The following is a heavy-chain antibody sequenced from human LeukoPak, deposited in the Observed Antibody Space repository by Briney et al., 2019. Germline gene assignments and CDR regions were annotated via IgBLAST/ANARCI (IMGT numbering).Heavy chain of an antibody. D-gene: IGHD5-12*01. CDR2: IYYSGST. V-gene: IGHV4-59*01. CDR3: ARVVSKGAYDFRTYYYGMGV. CDR1: GGSISSYY. Sequence: PSETLSLTCSVSGGSISSYYWSWMRQPPGKGLEWIGYIYYSGSTNYNPSLKSRVTISVDTSKNQFSLKLSSVTAADTAVYYCARVVSKGAYDFRTYYYGMGVWGQGTTVTVSS. J-gene: IGHJ6*02.